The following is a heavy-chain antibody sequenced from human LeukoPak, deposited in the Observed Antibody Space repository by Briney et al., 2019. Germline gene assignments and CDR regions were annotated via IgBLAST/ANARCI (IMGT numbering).Heavy chain of an antibody. CDR3: ARRVFGVVIIGGWDY. D-gene: IGHD3-3*01. CDR2: IYPGDSET. Sequence: PGESLKISCKGSGYSFTSSWIGWVRQMPGKGLEWMGVIYPGDSETKYSPSFQGQVTISADKSISTAYLQWNSLRASDTAMYYCARRVFGVVIIGGWDYWGQGTLVTVSS. J-gene: IGHJ4*02. V-gene: IGHV5-51*01. CDR1: GYSFTSSW.